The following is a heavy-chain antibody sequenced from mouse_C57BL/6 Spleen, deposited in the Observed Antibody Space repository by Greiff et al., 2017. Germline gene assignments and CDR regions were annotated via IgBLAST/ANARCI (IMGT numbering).Heavy chain of an antibody. D-gene: IGHD1-1*01. V-gene: IGHV14-1*01. J-gene: IGHJ2*01. CDR2: IDTEGGVT. CDR3: TTHYYGSSLLFVH. Sequence: EVQLKESGAGLVRPGASVKLSCTASGFNIKDYYMPWVKQTPEQSLEWIVRIDTEGGVTEYAPTFQGKATMTADTSCNTAYLQLSSLTSEDTAVYYCTTHYYGSSLLFVHWGQGTTLTVAS. CDR1: GFNIKDYY.